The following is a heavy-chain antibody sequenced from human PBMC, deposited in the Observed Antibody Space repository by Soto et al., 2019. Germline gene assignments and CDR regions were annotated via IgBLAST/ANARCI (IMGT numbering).Heavy chain of an antibody. CDR3: ARARGGRALMAAYYYHYGMDV. CDR1: GYTFTSYG. J-gene: IGHJ6*02. Sequence: ASVKVSCKASGYTFTSYGISWVRQARGQGLEWMGWISAYNGNTNYAQQLQGRVTMTTDTSTSTAYMELRSLRSDDTAVYYCARARGGRALMAAYYYHYGMDVWAQGTTVTVSS. CDR2: ISAYNGNT. D-gene: IGHD2-8*01. V-gene: IGHV1-18*01.